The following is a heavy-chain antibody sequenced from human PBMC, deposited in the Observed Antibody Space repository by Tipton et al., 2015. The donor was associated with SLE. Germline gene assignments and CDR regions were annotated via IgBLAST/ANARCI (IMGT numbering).Heavy chain of an antibody. Sequence: SLRLSCAASGFTFSSYGMHWVRQAPGKGLEWVAVIWYGGSKKNYADSVKGRFTISRDNSKNTLYLQMNSLRAEDTAVYYCAKVPWARTWGRDSFYYMDVWGKGTSVTVSS. CDR3: AKVPWARTWGRDSFYYMDV. D-gene: IGHD6-6*01. J-gene: IGHJ6*03. CDR1: GFTFSSYG. V-gene: IGHV3-33*06. CDR2: IWYGGSKK.